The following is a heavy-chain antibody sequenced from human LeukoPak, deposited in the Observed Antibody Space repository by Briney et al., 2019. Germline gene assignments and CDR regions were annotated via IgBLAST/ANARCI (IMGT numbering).Heavy chain of an antibody. CDR3: ARVMAGYSYMDV. D-gene: IGHD3-10*01. Sequence: GGSLRLSCAASGFTFSRYATNWVRQAPGKGLEWVSSISTTSSSSYIHYADSMKGRFTISRDNAKSSLYLQMNSLRAEDTAVYYCARVMAGYSYMDVWGKGTTVTVSS. J-gene: IGHJ6*03. CDR1: GFTFSRYA. V-gene: IGHV3-21*01. CDR2: ISTTSSSSYI.